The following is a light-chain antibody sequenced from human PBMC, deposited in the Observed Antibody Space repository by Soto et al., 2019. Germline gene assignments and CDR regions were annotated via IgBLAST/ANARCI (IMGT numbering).Light chain of an antibody. V-gene: IGLV2-14*01. CDR3: SSYTSSSTLVV. Sequence: QSALTQPASVSGSPGQSITISCTGTSSDVGGYNYVSWYQQHPGKAPKLMIYEVSNRPSGVSNRFSGSKSAHTASLTIPGLQAEDEADYYCSSYTSSSTLVVLGGGTKVTVL. CDR1: SSDVGGYNY. CDR2: EVS. J-gene: IGLJ2*01.